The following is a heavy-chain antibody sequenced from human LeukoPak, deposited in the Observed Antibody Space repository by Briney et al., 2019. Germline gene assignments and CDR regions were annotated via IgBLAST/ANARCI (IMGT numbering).Heavy chain of an antibody. CDR3: AKGGSEQTKNYYCYYYYMDV. CDR1: GFTFSDYY. CDR2: ISSSGSTL. V-gene: IGHV3-11*04. Sequence: GRSLRLFCAASGFTFSDYYMSWIRQAPGKGLEWVSYISSSGSTLYYADSVKVRFTISRDNAKNSLYLQMNSLRAEDTAVYYCAKGGSEQTKNYYCYYYYMDVWGKGTTVTVSS. J-gene: IGHJ6*03. D-gene: IGHD2/OR15-2a*01.